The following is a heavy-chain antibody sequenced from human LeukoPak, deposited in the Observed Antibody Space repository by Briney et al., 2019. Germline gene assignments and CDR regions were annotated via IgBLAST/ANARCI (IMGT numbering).Heavy chain of an antibody. J-gene: IGHJ4*02. D-gene: IGHD3-22*01. CDR3: AREDYYDSSGYYLDY. CDR2: IYHSGST. Sequence: SETLSLTCTVSGYSISSGYFWGWIRQPPGKGLEWIASIYHSGSTYYSPSLKIRVTISVDTSKNQFSLNLSSVTAADTAVYYCAREDYYDSSGYYLDYWGQGTLVTVSS. V-gene: IGHV4-38-2*02. CDR1: GYSISSGYF.